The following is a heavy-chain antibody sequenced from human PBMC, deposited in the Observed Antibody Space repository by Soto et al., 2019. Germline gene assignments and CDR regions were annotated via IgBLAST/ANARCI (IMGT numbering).Heavy chain of an antibody. CDR2: IWYDGSNK. CDR3: ARAHSGVATPNTDY. J-gene: IGHJ4*02. V-gene: IGHV3-33*01. D-gene: IGHD5-12*01. CDR1: GFTFSSYG. Sequence: QVQLVESGGGVVQPGRSLRLSCAASGFTFSSYGMHWVRQAPGKGLEWVAVIWYDGSNKYYADSVKGRFTISRDNSKNTLYLQMNSLRAEDTAVYYCARAHSGVATPNTDYWGQGTLVTVSS.